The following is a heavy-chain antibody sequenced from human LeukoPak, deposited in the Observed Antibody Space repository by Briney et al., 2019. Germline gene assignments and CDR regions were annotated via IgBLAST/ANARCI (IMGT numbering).Heavy chain of an antibody. CDR1: GFTFDDYA. J-gene: IGHJ6*03. CDR3: ARAYCSGGSCYRGYYYYYMDV. CDR2: ISWNSGSI. V-gene: IGHV3-9*01. Sequence: GGSLRLSCAASGFTFDDYAMHWVRQAPGKGLEWVSGISWNSGSIGYADSVKGRFTISRDNAKNTLYLQMNSLRAEDTAVYYCARAYCSGGSCYRGYYYYYMDVWGKGTTVTVSS. D-gene: IGHD2-15*01.